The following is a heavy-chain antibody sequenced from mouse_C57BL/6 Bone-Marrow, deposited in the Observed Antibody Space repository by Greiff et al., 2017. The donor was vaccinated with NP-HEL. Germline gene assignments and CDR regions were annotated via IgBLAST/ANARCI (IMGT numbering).Heavy chain of an antibody. CDR3: ARHEEVYYYGSSRSRYWYFDV. V-gene: IGHV1-62-2*01. D-gene: IGHD1-1*01. J-gene: IGHJ1*03. Sequence: QVQLQQSGAELVKPGASVKLSCKASGYTFTEYTIHWVKQRSGQGLEWIGWFYPGSGSIKYNEKFKDKATLTADKSSSTVYMELSRLTSEDSAVYFCARHEEVYYYGSSRSRYWYFDVWGTGTTVTVSS. CDR2: FYPGSGSI. CDR1: GYTFTEYT.